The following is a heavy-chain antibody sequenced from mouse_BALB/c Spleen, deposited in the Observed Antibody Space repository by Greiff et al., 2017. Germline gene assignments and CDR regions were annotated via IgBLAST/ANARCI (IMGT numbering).Heavy chain of an antibody. CDR1: GFTFSSYG. D-gene: IGHD4-1*01. J-gene: IGHJ3*01. V-gene: IGHV5-6*01. Sequence: EVQGVESGGDLVKPGGSLKLSCAASGFTFSSYGMSWVRQTPDKRLEWVATISSGGSYTYYPDSVKGRFTISRDNAKNTLYLQMSSLKSEDTAMYYCARQDWSFAYWGQGTLVTVSA. CDR3: ARQDWSFAY. CDR2: ISSGGSYT.